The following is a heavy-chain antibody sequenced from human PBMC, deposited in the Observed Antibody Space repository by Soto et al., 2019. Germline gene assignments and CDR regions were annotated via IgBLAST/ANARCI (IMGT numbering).Heavy chain of an antibody. V-gene: IGHV1-18*01. J-gene: IGHJ6*02. Sequence: ASVKVSCKASGYTFTSYGISWVRQAPGQGLEWMGWISAYNGNTNYAQKLQGRVTMTTDTSTSTAYMELRSLRSDDTAVYYCARDFRDSQWLVNYGMDVWGQGTTVTVSS. CDR2: ISAYNGNT. D-gene: IGHD6-19*01. CDR1: GYTFTSYG. CDR3: ARDFRDSQWLVNYGMDV.